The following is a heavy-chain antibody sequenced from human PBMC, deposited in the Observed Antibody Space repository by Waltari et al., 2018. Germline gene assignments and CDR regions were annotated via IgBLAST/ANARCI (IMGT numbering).Heavy chain of an antibody. CDR3: ARGGGGPYCGGDCYSSWFDP. J-gene: IGHJ5*02. CDR1: GGTFSSYA. Sequence: QVQLVQSGAEVKKPGSSVKVSCKASGGTFSSYAISWVRQAPGQGLEWMGGIIPIFGTANYAQKFQGRVTITADKSTSTAYMELSSLRSEDTAVYYCARGGGGPYCGGDCYSSWFDPWGQGTLVTVSS. D-gene: IGHD2-21*01. V-gene: IGHV1-69*14. CDR2: IIPIFGTA.